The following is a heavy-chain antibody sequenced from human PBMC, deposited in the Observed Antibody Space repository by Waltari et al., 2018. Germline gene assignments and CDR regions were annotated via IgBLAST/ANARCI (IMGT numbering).Heavy chain of an antibody. CDR1: GGSISSYY. Sequence: QVQLQESGPGLVKPSETLSLTCTVSGGSISSYYWSWIRQPPGKGLEWIGYIYYSGSTTYNPSLKSRVTISVDTSKNQFSLKLSSVTAADTAVYYCARGGEWLVRGGYYYYYMDVWGKGTTVTVSS. J-gene: IGHJ6*03. V-gene: IGHV4-59*01. CDR3: ARGGEWLVRGGYYYYYMDV. CDR2: IYYSGST. D-gene: IGHD6-19*01.